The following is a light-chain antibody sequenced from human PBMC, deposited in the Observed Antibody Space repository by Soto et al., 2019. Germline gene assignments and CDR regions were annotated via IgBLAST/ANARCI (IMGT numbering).Light chain of an antibody. J-gene: IGLJ1*01. V-gene: IGLV2-14*01. CDR1: SSDIGIYKY. Sequence: QSALTQPASVSGSPGQSIAISCTGSSSDIGIYKYVSWYQQHPGKVPKLIIYEVTNRPSGVSNRFSGSKSGNTASLTISGLQAEDEADYYCSSYTTSSTLVFGPGTKVTVL. CDR3: SSYTTSSTLV. CDR2: EVT.